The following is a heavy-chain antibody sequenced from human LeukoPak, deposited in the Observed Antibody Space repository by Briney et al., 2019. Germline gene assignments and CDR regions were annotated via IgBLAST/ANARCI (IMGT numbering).Heavy chain of an antibody. D-gene: IGHD2-2*02. V-gene: IGHV3-9*01. Sequence: GRSLRLSCAASGFTFDDYAMHWVRQAPGKGLEWVSGISWNSGSIGCADSVKGRFTISRDNAKNSLYLQMNSLRAEDTALYYCGKGGCSSTSCYTEFDYWGQGTLVTVSS. J-gene: IGHJ4*02. CDR2: ISWNSGSI. CDR1: GFTFDDYA. CDR3: GKGGCSSTSCYTEFDY.